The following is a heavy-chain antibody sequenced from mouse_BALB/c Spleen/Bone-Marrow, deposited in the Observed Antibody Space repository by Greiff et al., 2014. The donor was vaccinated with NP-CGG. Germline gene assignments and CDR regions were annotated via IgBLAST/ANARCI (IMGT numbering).Heavy chain of an antibody. CDR3: ARGRIYYDYDVGDY. J-gene: IGHJ2*01. Sequence: EVQLVESGGGLVKPGGSLKLSCAASGFTFSDYYMYWVRQTPEKRLEWVATISDGGSYTYYPDSVKGRFTISRVNAKNNLYLQMSSLKSEDTAMYYCARGRIYYDYDVGDYWGQGTTLTVSS. CDR2: ISDGGSYT. CDR1: GFTFSDYY. V-gene: IGHV5-4*02. D-gene: IGHD2-4*01.